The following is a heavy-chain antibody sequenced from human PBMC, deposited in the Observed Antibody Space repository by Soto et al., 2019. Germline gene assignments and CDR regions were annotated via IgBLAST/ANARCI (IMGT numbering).Heavy chain of an antibody. D-gene: IGHD3-9*01. CDR2: IYYSGYT. V-gene: IGHV4-30-4*01. J-gene: IGHJ4*02. Sequence: SETLSLTCTVSGGSISSGDYYWTWIRQPPGKGLEWIGYIYYSGYTYYNPSLKSRITISVDTSKNQFSLKLTSVTAADTAVYFCARGGNGYHILTGLSSHYWGQGTLVTVSS. CDR1: GGSISSGDYY. CDR3: ARGGNGYHILTGLSSHY.